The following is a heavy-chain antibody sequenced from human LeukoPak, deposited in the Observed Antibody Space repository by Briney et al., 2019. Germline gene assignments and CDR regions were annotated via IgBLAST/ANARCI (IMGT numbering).Heavy chain of an antibody. CDR1: GYTLTNYD. V-gene: IGHV1-8*01. CDR3: ARDYGGNSGWFDP. D-gene: IGHD4-23*01. CDR2: MKPKSGET. Sequence: ASVKVSCKASGYTLTNYDINWVRQATGQGLEWMGWMKPKSGETGYAQKFQGRATMTRDTSINTAYMELSSLTPEDTAVYYCARDYGGNSGWFDPWGQGTLVTVSS. J-gene: IGHJ5*02.